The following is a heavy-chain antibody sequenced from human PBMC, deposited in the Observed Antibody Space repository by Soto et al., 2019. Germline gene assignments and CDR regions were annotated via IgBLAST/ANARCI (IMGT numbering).Heavy chain of an antibody. D-gene: IGHD2-2*01. Sequence: SVKVSCKASGGTFSSHAISWVRQAPGQGLEWMGGIIPIFGTANYAQKFQGRVTITADESTSTAYMELSSLRSEDTAVYYCARDDAAYCSSTSCYAGRLDPWGQGTLVTVSS. CDR3: ARDDAAYCSSTSCYAGRLDP. V-gene: IGHV1-69*13. CDR1: GGTFSSHA. CDR2: IIPIFGTA. J-gene: IGHJ5*02.